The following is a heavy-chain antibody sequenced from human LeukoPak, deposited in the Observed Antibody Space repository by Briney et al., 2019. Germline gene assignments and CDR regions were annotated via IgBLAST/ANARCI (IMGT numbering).Heavy chain of an antibody. CDR3: ARHYLGQWLIDY. V-gene: IGHV4-59*08. CDR2: IYYSGST. Sequence: SETLSLTCTVSGGSISSYYWSWIRQPPGKGLEWIGYIYYSGSTNYNPSLKSRVTISVDTSKNQFSPKLSSVTAADTAVYYCARHYLGQWLIDYWGQGTLVTVSS. J-gene: IGHJ4*02. D-gene: IGHD6-19*01. CDR1: GGSISSYY.